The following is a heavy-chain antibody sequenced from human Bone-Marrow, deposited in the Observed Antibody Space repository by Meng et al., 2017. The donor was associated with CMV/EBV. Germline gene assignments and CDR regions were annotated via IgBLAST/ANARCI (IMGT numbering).Heavy chain of an antibody. J-gene: IGHJ6*01. Sequence: GESLKISCAASGFMFSSYEMNWVRQAPGKGLEWVSYISYSGSTIYYADSVRGRFTISRDNAKNSLYLQMNSLRAEDTALYYCAKDMTPYGSGSYPDYGMDVWGQGTTVTVYS. D-gene: IGHD3-10*01. CDR2: ISYSGSTI. CDR3: AKDMTPYGSGSYPDYGMDV. CDR1: GFMFSSYE. V-gene: IGHV3-48*03.